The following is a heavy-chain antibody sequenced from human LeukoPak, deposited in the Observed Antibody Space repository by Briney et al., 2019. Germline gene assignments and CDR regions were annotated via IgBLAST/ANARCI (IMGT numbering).Heavy chain of an antibody. CDR3: ARQRFGLLTLKNYYYYYMDV. CDR2: ISAYNGNT. J-gene: IGHJ6*03. Sequence: GASVKVSCKASGYTFTSYGISWVRQAPGQGLEWMGWISAYNGNTNYAQKLQGRVTMTTDTSTSTAYMELRSLRSEDTAVYYCARQRFGLLTLKNYYYYYMDVWGKGTTVTVSS. D-gene: IGHD3-10*01. CDR1: GYTFTSYG. V-gene: IGHV1-18*01.